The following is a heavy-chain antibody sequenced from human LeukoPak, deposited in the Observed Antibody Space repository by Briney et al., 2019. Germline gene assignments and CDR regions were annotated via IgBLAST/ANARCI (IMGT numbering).Heavy chain of an antibody. CDR3: AKDDAYHDSGSGAYYDALDI. CDR1: GFTFSTYA. J-gene: IGHJ3*02. CDR2: IDGSGSTI. Sequence: GGSLRLSCAASGFTFSTYAMTWVRQAPGKGLEWVSNIDGSGSTIYYADSVKGRFTISRDNSKNTLYLQMMSLRAEDTAVYYCAKDDAYHDSGSGAYYDALDIWGQGTMVNVSS. D-gene: IGHD3-10*01. V-gene: IGHV3-23*01.